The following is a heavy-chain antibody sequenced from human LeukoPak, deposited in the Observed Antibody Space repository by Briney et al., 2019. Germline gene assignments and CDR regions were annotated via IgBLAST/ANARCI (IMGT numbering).Heavy chain of an antibody. CDR2: IKGDGIST. CDR3: ARDSDYGVYNWFDP. V-gene: IGHV3-74*01. CDR1: GFDFSSNW. Sequence: PGGSLRLSCAASGFDFSSNWMHWVRHAPGQGLVWVSRIKGDGISTNYADSVKGRFTISRDNAKNSLYLQMNSLRAEDTAVYYCARDSDYGVYNWFDPWGQGTLVTVS. J-gene: IGHJ5*02. D-gene: IGHD4-17*01.